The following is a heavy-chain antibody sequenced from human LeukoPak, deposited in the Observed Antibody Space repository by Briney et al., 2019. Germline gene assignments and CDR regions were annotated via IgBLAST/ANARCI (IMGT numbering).Heavy chain of an antibody. J-gene: IGHJ4*02. CDR3: AKVPYDSSGYYYFDY. D-gene: IGHD3-22*01. Sequence: GGSLRLSCAASGFTFSSYAMSWVRQAPGKGLEWVSTISGSGGSTYYADSVKGRFSISRDNSKNTLYVQMNSLRAEDTAVYYCAKVPYDSSGYYYFDYWGQGTLVTVSS. CDR2: ISGSGGST. CDR1: GFTFSSYA. V-gene: IGHV3-23*01.